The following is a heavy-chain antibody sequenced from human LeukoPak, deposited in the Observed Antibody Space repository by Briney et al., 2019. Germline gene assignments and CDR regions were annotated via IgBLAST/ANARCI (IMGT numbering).Heavy chain of an antibody. V-gene: IGHV4-34*01. CDR3: ARARLGRCTNGICRYFDY. J-gene: IGHJ4*02. D-gene: IGHD2-8*01. CDR1: GEPFTGYY. Sequence: SETLSLTCAVYGEPFTGYYWSWIRQSPERGLEWLGEIHHSGSTNYNPSLKRPVTLSVDVSRNEVSLKVDSATAADTAVYFCARARLGRCTNGICRYFDYWGQGSLVTVSS. CDR2: IHHSGST.